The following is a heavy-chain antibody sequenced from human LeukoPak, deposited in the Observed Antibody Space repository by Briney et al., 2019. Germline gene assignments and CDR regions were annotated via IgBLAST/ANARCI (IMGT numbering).Heavy chain of an antibody. CDR3: TVYSSGWYIDY. V-gene: IGHV3-15*01. CDR1: GFTFSNAW. J-gene: IGHJ4*02. D-gene: IGHD6-19*01. CDR2: IKSKTDGGTT. Sequence: GGSLRLSCTASGFTFSNAWMSWVRQAPGKGLEWVGRIKSKTDGGTTDYAAPVKGRFTISRDDSKNTLYLQMNSLETEDTAVYYCTVYSSGWYIDYWGQGTLVTVSS.